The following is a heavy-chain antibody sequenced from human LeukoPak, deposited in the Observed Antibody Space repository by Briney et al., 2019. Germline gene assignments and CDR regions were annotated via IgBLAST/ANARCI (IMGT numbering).Heavy chain of an antibody. D-gene: IGHD5-24*01. CDR1: GGSISSYY. CDR3: AREDGYNFRVIDY. Sequence: PSETLSLTCTVSGGSISSYYWSWIRQPPGKGLEWIGYVYYSGSTNYNPSLKSRVSISVDTSKNQFSLNLSSVTATDTAVYYCAREDGYNFRVIDYWGQGTLVTVSS. V-gene: IGHV4-59*01. J-gene: IGHJ4*02. CDR2: VYYSGST.